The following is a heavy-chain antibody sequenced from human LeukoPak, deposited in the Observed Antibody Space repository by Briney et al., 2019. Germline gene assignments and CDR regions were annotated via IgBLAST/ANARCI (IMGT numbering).Heavy chain of an antibody. CDR3: ARGTSPAAGTYFDY. CDR1: GGTFSSYA. Sequence: SVKVSCKASGGTFSSYAISWARQAPGQGLEWMGGIIPIFGTANYAQKFQGRVTITTDESTSTAYMELSSLRSEDTAVYYCARGTSPAAGTYFDYWGQGTLVTVSS. D-gene: IGHD2-2*01. J-gene: IGHJ4*02. V-gene: IGHV1-69*05. CDR2: IIPIFGTA.